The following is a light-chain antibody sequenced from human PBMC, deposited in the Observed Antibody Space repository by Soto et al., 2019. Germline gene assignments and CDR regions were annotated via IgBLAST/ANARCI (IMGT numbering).Light chain of an antibody. CDR2: GAS. J-gene: IGKJ2*01. V-gene: IGKV3-15*01. CDR1: QNVNNN. Sequence: EVVMTQSPATLPVSPGDRATLSCRASQNVNNNLAWYQQRPGQAPRLLVYGASTRATGIPARFSACGSGTEFTLTISSVQSEDLAVYYCQQYNDWPPMYTFGQGSKLEIK. CDR3: QQYNDWPPMYT.